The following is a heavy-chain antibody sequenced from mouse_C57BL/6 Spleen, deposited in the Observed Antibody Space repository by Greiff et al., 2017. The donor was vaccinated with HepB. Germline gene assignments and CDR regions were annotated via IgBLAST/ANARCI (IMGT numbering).Heavy chain of an antibody. Sequence: VQLQQPGAELVRPGTSVKLSCKASGYTFTSYWMHWVKQRPGQGLEWIGVIDPSDSYTNYNQKFKGKATLTVDTSSSTAYMQLSSLTSEDSAVYYCARWGVGYAMDYWGQGTSVTVSS. CDR3: ARWGVGYAMDY. D-gene: IGHD1-1*01. CDR1: GYTFTSYW. CDR2: IDPSDSYT. J-gene: IGHJ4*01. V-gene: IGHV1-59*01.